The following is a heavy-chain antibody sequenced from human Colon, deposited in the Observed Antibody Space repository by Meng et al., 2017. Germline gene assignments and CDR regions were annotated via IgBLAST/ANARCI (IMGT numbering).Heavy chain of an antibody. CDR1: GFTFSRYW. D-gene: IGHD6-13*01. Sequence: GESLKISCAASGFTFSRYWMHWVRQAPGKGLVWVSRIKTDGVGTSYADSVKGRFTISRDNAKNTLYLQMNSLTAEDTAVYFCARGVGVEVAGTLDYWGQGKQVTGYS. CDR2: IKTDGVGT. J-gene: IGHJ4*01. CDR3: ARGVGVEVAGTLDY. V-gene: IGHV3-74*03.